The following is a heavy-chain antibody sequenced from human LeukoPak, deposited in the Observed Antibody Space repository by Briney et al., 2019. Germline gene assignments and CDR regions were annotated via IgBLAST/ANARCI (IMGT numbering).Heavy chain of an antibody. CDR3: VKVGVVRTPRGGLGY. V-gene: IGHV3-64D*06. CDR2: ISSTGIST. J-gene: IGHJ4*02. D-gene: IGHD3-3*01. CDR1: GFMLTDYD. Sequence: GGSLRLSCSTSGFMLTDYDMYWVRQAPGKGLEYVAAISSTGISTYYADSVKSRFTISRDNPKNMLYLQMSSLRAEDTALYYCVKVGVVRTPRGGLGYWGQGTLVTVSS.